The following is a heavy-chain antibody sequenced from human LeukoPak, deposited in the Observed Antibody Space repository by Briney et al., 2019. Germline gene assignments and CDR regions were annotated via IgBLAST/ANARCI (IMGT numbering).Heavy chain of an antibody. CDR2: MNPNSGNT. J-gene: IGHJ6*03. D-gene: IGHD2-8*01. CDR1: GYTFTSYD. CDR3: AREGCTNGVCYPYYYYMDV. Sequence: ASVKVSCKAPGYTFTSYDINWVRQATGQGLEWMGWMNPNSGNTGYAQKFQGRVTITRNTSISTAYMELSSLRSEDTAVYYCAREGCTNGVCYPYYYYMDVWGKGTTVTVSS. V-gene: IGHV1-8*03.